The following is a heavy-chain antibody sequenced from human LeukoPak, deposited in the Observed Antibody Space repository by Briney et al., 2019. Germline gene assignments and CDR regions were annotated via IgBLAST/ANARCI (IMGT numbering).Heavy chain of an antibody. J-gene: IGHJ4*02. D-gene: IGHD2-2*01. CDR2: ISGSGGST. Sequence: GGSLRLSCAASGFTFSSYSMNWARQAPGKGLEWVSAISGSGGSTYYADSVKGRFTISRDNSKNTLYLQMNSLRAEDTAVYYCAKGPTSGLDYWGQGTLVTVSS. V-gene: IGHV3-23*01. CDR3: AKGPTSGLDY. CDR1: GFTFSSYS.